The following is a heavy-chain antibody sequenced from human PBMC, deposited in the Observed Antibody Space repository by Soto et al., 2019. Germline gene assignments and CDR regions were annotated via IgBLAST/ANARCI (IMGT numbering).Heavy chain of an antibody. CDR2: IIPIFGTA. CDR1: GGTFSSYA. D-gene: IGHD2-2*01. V-gene: IGHV1-69*12. J-gene: IGHJ3*02. CDR3: AREYQLQSKTSDDAFDI. Sequence: QVQLVQSGAEVKKPGSSVKVSCKASGGTFSSYAISWVRQAPGQGLEWMGGIIPIFGTANYAQKFQGRVTITADESPSTAYMELSSLRSEDTAVYYCAREYQLQSKTSDDAFDIWGQGTMVTVSS.